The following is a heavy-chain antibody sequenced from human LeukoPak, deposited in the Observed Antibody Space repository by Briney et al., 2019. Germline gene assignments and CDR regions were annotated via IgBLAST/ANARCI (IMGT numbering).Heavy chain of an antibody. CDR3: ARVSDWFDP. CDR1: GGSISSSSYY. J-gene: IGHJ5*02. CDR2: IYYSGST. Sequence: SETLSLTCTVSGGSISSSSYYWGWIRQPPGKGLEWIGSIYYSGSTYYNPSLKSRVTISVDTSKNQFSLKLSSVTAADTAMYYCARVSDWFDPWGQGTLVTVSS. V-gene: IGHV4-39*01. D-gene: IGHD5/OR15-5a*01.